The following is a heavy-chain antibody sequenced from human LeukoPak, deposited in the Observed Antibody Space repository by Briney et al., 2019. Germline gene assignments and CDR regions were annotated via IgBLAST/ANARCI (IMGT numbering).Heavy chain of an antibody. J-gene: IGHJ6*03. V-gene: IGHV1-8*03. Sequence: ASVKVSCKASGYTFTSYDINWVRQATGQGLEWMGWMNPNSGNTGYAQKFQGRVTITRNTSISTAYMELSSLRSEDTAVYYCARAVTMVRGVIITAYYYYMDVWGKGTTVTVSS. CDR1: GYTFTSYD. D-gene: IGHD3-10*01. CDR2: MNPNSGNT. CDR3: ARAVTMVRGVIITAYYYYMDV.